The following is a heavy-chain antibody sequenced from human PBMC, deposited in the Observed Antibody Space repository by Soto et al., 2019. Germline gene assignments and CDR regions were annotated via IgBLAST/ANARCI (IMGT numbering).Heavy chain of an antibody. CDR3: ARRDSGWPPDY. D-gene: IGHD6-19*01. CDR1: GGSISSSGFY. CDR2: IYYSGST. V-gene: IGHV4-39*01. Sequence: QLQLQESGPGLVKPSETLSLTCTVSGGSISSSGFYWGWIRQPPGKGLEWIGSIYYSGSTYYNPSLKSRVTISVDTSKNQFSLKPSSVTAADTAVYYCARRDSGWPPDYWGQGTLVTVSS. J-gene: IGHJ4*02.